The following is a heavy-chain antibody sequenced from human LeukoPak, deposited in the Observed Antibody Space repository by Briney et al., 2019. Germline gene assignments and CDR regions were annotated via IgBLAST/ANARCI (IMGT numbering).Heavy chain of an antibody. J-gene: IGHJ4*02. D-gene: IGHD3-9*01. CDR3: ARGGRYDILTGYYKW. V-gene: IGHV3-7*03. CDR1: GFTFSSYW. CDR2: IKQDGSEK. Sequence: QAGGSLRLSCAASGFTFSSYWMSWVRQAPGKGLEWVANIKQDGSEKYYVDSVKGRFTISRDNAKNSLYLQMNSLRAEDTAVYCCARGGRYDILTGYYKWWGQGTLVTVSS.